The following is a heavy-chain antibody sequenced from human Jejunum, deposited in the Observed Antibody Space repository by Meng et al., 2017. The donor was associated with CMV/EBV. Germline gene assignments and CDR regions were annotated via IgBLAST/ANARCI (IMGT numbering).Heavy chain of an antibody. CDR3: SKSFD. CDR1: GFTFSSYE. V-gene: IGHV3-23*01. J-gene: IGHJ5*02. CDR2: LSDSGYST. Sequence: SGFTFSSYEMNWVRQAPGKGLEWVSALSDSGYSTYYADSVKGRFTISRDPAKPTLSFQLTLLLSSDPSLSSFSKSFD.